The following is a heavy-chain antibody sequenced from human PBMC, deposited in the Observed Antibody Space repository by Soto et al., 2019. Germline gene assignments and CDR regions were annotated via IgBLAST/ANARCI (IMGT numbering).Heavy chain of an antibody. CDR2: TRKKSNSYTT. Sequence: EVQLVESGGGLVQPGGSLRLSCAASGFTFSDHYMDWVRQAPGEGLEWVGRTRKKSNSYTTEYATSVKGRFTISRDDSKNXXXXXXXXXXXXXXXXXXXXXXXXXXGTVYFDYWGRGTLVTVSS. CDR1: GFTFSDHY. CDR3: XXXXXXXGTVYFDY. V-gene: IGHV3-72*01. J-gene: IGHJ4*02.